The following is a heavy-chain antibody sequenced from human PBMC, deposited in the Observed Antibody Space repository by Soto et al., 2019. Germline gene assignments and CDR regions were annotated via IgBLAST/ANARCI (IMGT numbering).Heavy chain of an antibody. CDR3: ARDNVDKVFDY. J-gene: IGHJ4*02. CDR2: IYSGGST. CDR1: GFTVSSNY. V-gene: IGHV3-53*01. D-gene: IGHD5-12*01. Sequence: PGGSLRLSCAASGFTVSSNYMSWVRQAPGKGLEWVSVIYSGGSTYYADSVKGRFTISRDNSKNTLYLQMNSLRAEDTAVYYCARDNVDKVFDYWGQGTLVTVSS.